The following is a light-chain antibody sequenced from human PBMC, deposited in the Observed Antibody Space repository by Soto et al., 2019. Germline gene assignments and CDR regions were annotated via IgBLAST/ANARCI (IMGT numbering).Light chain of an antibody. J-gene: IGKJ1*01. Sequence: DIQMTQSPSSLSASVGDRVTITCRASQSISSYLNWYQQKPGEAPKLLIYAASSLQGGVPSKFSGSGSGTDFTLTISSLQSEDFAVYYCQQYNNWPETFGQGTKVDIK. CDR1: QSISSY. V-gene: IGKV1-39*01. CDR3: QQYNNWPET. CDR2: AAS.